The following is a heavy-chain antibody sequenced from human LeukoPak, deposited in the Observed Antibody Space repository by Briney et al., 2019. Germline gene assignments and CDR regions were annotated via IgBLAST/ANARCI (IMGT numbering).Heavy chain of an antibody. D-gene: IGHD6-13*01. CDR2: INPNSGGT. J-gene: IGHJ4*02. V-gene: IGHV1-2*02. Sequence: ASVKVSCKASGYTFTGYYMHWVRQAPGQGLEWMGWINPNSGGTNYAQKFQGRVTMTRDTSISTAYMELSRPRSDDTAVYYCARASSPYSSSWYYSDYWGQGTLVTVSS. CDR1: GYTFTGYY. CDR3: ARASSPYSSSWYYSDY.